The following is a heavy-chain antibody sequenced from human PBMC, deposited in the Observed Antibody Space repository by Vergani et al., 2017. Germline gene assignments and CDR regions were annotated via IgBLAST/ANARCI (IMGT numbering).Heavy chain of an antibody. CDR3: ARDGYYDSSGYYGYYYGMDV. CDR2: TNPSGGST. CDR1: GYTFTSYY. V-gene: IGHV1-46*03. J-gene: IGHJ6*02. D-gene: IGHD3-22*01. Sequence: QVQLVQSGAEVKKPGASVKVSCKASGYTFTSYYMHWVRQAPGQGLEWMGITNPSGGSTSYAQKFQGRVTMTRDTSTSTVYMELSSLRSEDTAVYYCARDGYYDSSGYYGYYYGMDVWGQGTTVTVSS.